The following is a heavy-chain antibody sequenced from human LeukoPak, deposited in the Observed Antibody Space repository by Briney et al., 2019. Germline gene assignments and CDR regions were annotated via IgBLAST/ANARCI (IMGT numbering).Heavy chain of an antibody. J-gene: IGHJ3*02. CDR3: ARREDYYDSSGYDDAFDM. CDR1: GGSFSRYD. Sequence: SETLSLTCAVYGGSFSRYDWSWIRQPPGKGLEGSGEINQSGQTKYKASLKSRVTISLDTSKNQFSLKLTSVTAADTAVYYCARREDYYDSSGYDDAFDMWGQGTMVSVSS. V-gene: IGHV4-34*01. CDR2: INQSGQT. D-gene: IGHD3-22*01.